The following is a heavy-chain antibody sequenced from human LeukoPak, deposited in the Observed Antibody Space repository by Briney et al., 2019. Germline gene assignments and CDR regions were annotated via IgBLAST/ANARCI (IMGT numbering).Heavy chain of an antibody. V-gene: IGHV1-46*01. D-gene: IGHD2-15*01. J-gene: IGHJ3*02. CDR3: ARAAPDDCSGGSCYSDGDVEAFDI. CDR1: GYTFTSYY. Sequence: GASVKVSCKASGYTFTSYYMHWVRQAPGQGLEWMGIINPSGGSTSYAQKFQGRVTMTRDTSTSTVYMELSSLRSEDTAVYYCARAAPDDCSGGSCYSDGDVEAFDIWGQGTMVTVSS. CDR2: INPSGGST.